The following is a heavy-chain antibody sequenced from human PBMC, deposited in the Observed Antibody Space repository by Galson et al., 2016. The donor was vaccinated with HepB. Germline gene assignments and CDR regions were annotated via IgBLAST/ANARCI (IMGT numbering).Heavy chain of an antibody. J-gene: IGHJ5*02. CDR1: SGSISSGDYS. D-gene: IGHD6-13*01. CDR3: ARGGGSSWVIWFGP. Sequence: TLSLTCAVSSGSISSGDYSWSWIRQPPGKGLEWIGYIYHSGSTYYNPSLKSRVTISVDRSKNQFSLKLRSVTAADTAVFYCARGGGSSWVIWFGPWGQGTLITVSS. CDR2: IYHSGST. V-gene: IGHV4-30-2*01.